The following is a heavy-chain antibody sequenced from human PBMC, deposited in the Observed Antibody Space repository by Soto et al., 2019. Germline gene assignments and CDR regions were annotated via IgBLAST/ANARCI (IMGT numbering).Heavy chain of an antibody. CDR2: INSDGSST. D-gene: IGHD6-19*01. V-gene: IGHV3-74*01. J-gene: IGHJ4*02. CDR3: ARVSSSGWYGTSVFDY. Sequence: SLRLSCAASGFTFSSYWMHWVRQAPGKGLVWVSRINSDGSSTSYADSVKGRFTISRDNAKNTLYLQMNSLRAEDTAVYYCARVSSSGWYGTSVFDYWGQGTLVTVSS. CDR1: GFTFSSYW.